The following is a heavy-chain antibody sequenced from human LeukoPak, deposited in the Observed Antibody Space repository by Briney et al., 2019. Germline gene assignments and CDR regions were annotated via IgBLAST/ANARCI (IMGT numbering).Heavy chain of an antibody. D-gene: IGHD6-19*01. CDR3: ARGASSGWSSYDY. CDR1: GFPFDDYG. J-gene: IGHJ4*02. V-gene: IGHV3-20*04. Sequence: PGGSLRLSCAASGFPFDDYGMSWVRQVPGKGLEWVSGIHWNGGSTVYAASVKGQFTISRDNAKNSLVVQMNSLRAEDTALYYCARGASSGWSSYDYWGQGTLVTVSS. CDR2: IHWNGGST.